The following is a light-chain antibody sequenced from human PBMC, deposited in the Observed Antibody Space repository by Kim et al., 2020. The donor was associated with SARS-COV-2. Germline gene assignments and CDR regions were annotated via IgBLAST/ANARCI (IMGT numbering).Light chain of an antibody. CDR3: HQRSDWPNT. CDR2: DVS. V-gene: IGKV3-11*01. CDR1: QSVGSY. J-gene: IGKJ2*01. Sequence: SLPPGERATLSCRASQSVGSYLAWYQQKRGQAPRLLMYDVSNRATGIPARFSGSGSGTDFTLTISGLEPEDFALYYCHQRSDWPNTFGQGTKLEI.